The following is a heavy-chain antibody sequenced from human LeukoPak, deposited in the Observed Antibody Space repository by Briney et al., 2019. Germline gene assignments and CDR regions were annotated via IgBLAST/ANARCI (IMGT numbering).Heavy chain of an antibody. Sequence: TGESLRLSCAASGFTFSSYGMHWVRQAPGKGLEWVAVISYDGSNKYYADSVKGRFTISRDNSKNTLYLQMNSLRAEDTAVYYCASRRTAYCGGGCPEGYWGQGTLVTVSS. CDR3: ASRRTAYCGGGCPEGY. J-gene: IGHJ4*02. D-gene: IGHD2-21*02. V-gene: IGHV3-30*03. CDR2: ISYDGSNK. CDR1: GFTFSSYG.